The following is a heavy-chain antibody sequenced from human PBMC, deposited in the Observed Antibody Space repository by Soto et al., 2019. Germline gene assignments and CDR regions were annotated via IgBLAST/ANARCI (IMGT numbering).Heavy chain of an antibody. CDR3: ARDLYYYDSSGSPVLDY. D-gene: IGHD3-22*01. J-gene: IGHJ4*02. CDR2: IWYDGSNK. V-gene: IGHV3-33*01. CDR1: GFTFSSYG. Sequence: GGSLRLSCAASGFTFSSYGMHWVRQAPGKGLEWVAVIWYDGSNKYYADSVKGRFTISRDNSKNTLYLQMNSLRAEDTAVYYCARDLYYYDSSGSPVLDYWGQGTLVTVSS.